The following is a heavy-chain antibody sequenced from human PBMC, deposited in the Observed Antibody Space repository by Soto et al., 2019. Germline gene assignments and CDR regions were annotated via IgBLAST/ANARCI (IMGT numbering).Heavy chain of an antibody. D-gene: IGHD6-19*01. CDR1: GATFSSYA. CDR2: IIPIFGTA. CDR3: ARVGEQWLGAGGSPHYNWFDP. J-gene: IGHJ5*02. Sequence: QVQLVQSGAEVKKPGPSVKVSCKASGATFSSYAISWVRQAPGQGLEWMGGIIPIFGTANYAQKSQGRVTITADESTSTAHMELSSLRSEDTAVYYCARVGEQWLGAGGSPHYNWFDPWGQGTLVTVSS. V-gene: IGHV1-69*01.